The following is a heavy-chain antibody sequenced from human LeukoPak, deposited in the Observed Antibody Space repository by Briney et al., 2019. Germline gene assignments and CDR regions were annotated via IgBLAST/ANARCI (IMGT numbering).Heavy chain of an antibody. Sequence: PGGSLRLSCAASGFTFSSYAMSWVRQAPVKGLEWVSAISGSGGSTYYADSVEGRFTISRDNSKNTLYLQMNSLRAEDTAVYYCAKDPRITMVRGTPRSDDYWGQGTLVTVSS. J-gene: IGHJ4*02. CDR1: GFTFSSYA. CDR3: AKDPRITMVRGTPRSDDY. D-gene: IGHD3-10*01. CDR2: ISGSGGST. V-gene: IGHV3-23*01.